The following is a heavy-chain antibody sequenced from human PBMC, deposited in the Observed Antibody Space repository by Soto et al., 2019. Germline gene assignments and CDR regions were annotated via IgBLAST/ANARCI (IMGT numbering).Heavy chain of an antibody. CDR2: ISAYNGNT. Sequence: ASVKVSCKTSGYTFSNYGINWVRQAPGQGLEWMGWISAYNGNTNFAQKFQGRVTMTEDTSTDTAYTELSSLRSEDTAVYYCATPAFSWGQGTLVTVSS. CDR1: GYTFSNYG. V-gene: IGHV1-18*01. CDR3: ATPAFS. J-gene: IGHJ5*02.